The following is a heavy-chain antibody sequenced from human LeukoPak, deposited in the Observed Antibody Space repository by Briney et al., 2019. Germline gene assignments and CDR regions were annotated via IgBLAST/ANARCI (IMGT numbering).Heavy chain of an antibody. J-gene: IGHJ4*02. D-gene: IGHD3-10*01. CDR3: ARNYGSGSYSPTVY. CDR1: GYTFTSYG. CDR2: ISAYNGNT. V-gene: IGHV1-18*01. Sequence: ASVKVSCKASGYTFTSYGISWVRQAPGQGLEWMGWISAYNGNTNYAQKLQGRVTMTTDTSTSKAYMELRSLRSDDTAVYYCARNYGSGSYSPTVYWGQGTLVTVSS.